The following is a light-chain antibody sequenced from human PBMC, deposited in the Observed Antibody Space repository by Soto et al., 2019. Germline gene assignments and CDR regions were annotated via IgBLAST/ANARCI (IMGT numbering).Light chain of an antibody. V-gene: IGLV4-69*01. CDR2: LNSDGRH. CDR3: QTWGTGILV. Sequence: QPVLTQSPSASAPLGASVKLTCTLSSGHSSYAIAWHQQQPEKGPRYLMKLNSDGRHSKGDGIPDRFSGSSSGTERYLTISSLQSEDEADYYCQTWGTGILVFGGGTKLTVL. J-gene: IGLJ2*01. CDR1: SGHSSYA.